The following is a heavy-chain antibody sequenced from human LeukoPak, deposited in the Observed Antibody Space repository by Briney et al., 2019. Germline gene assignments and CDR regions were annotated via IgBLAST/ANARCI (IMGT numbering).Heavy chain of an antibody. V-gene: IGHV3-48*04. J-gene: IGHJ5*02. D-gene: IGHD6-13*01. CDR1: GFTFSDYS. CDR3: ARAQNAIAIPIAAAGWRGPNWFDP. CDR2: IGISSGNT. Sequence: GGSLRLSCAASGFTFSDYSMNWVRQAPGKGLEWISWIGISSGNTKYADSVKGRFTISGDNAKNSLYLQMNSLRVEDTAVYYCARAQNAIAIPIAAAGWRGPNWFDPWGQGTLVTVSS.